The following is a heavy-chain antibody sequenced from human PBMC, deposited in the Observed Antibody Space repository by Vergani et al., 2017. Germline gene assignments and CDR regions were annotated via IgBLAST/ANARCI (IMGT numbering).Heavy chain of an antibody. J-gene: IGHJ6*03. CDR3: ARGATWNYFGSGYYMDG. V-gene: IGHV3-21*05. CDR2: ITSSGSYE. D-gene: IGHD1-7*01. CDR1: AFTSSSYS. Sequence: EVQLVESAGGLVKPGGSLRFSCVASAFTSSSYSTNGVRQAPGKGREWVSFITSSGSYEYYADSVNGRFTISRDNAKNSLYLQMNSLRAEDTAVYYCARGATWNYFGSGYYMDGWRKGTTVTVSS.